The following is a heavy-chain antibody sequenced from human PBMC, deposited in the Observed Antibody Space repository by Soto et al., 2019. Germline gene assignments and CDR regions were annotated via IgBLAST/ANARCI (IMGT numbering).Heavy chain of an antibody. V-gene: IGHV3-7*01. Sequence: PGGSLRLSCAASGFTISGYWMTWVRQAPGRRLELVANIKQDGSQKNYVDSVKGRFTISRDNARNSLDLQMNSLRDEDTAVYYCARDSTVTTSDAFDLWGRGTMVTVSS. D-gene: IGHD4-17*01. J-gene: IGHJ3*01. CDR1: GFTISGYW. CDR3: ARDSTVTTSDAFDL. CDR2: IKQDGSQK.